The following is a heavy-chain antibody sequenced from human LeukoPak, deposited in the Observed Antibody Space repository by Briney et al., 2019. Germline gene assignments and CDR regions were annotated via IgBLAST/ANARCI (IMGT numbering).Heavy chain of an antibody. J-gene: IGHJ6*02. D-gene: IGHD6-6*01. CDR2: IYYSGST. V-gene: IGHV4-39*01. CDR3: ARRHSSSSPYYYYYGMDV. CDR1: GGSISSSSDY. Sequence: SETLSLTCTVSGGSISSSSDYWGWIRQPPGKGLEWIGSIYYSGSTYYNPSLKSRVTISVDTSKNQFSLKLSSVTAADTAVYYCARRHSSSSPYYYYYGMDVWGQGTTVTVSS.